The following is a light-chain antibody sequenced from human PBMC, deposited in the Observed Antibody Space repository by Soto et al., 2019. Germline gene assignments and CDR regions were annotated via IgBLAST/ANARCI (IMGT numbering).Light chain of an antibody. J-gene: IGKJ4*01. Sequence: DIQMTQSPSSVSASAGDRVTITCRASQGISSRLAWYQHKPGKAPKLLIYAASSLQSGVPSWFSGSGSGTDVPVHVSRRQHEDFAPYDCLLAKSFPRPFGGGTKVEIK. CDR3: LLAKSFPRP. CDR1: QGISSR. CDR2: AAS. V-gene: IGKV1-12*01.